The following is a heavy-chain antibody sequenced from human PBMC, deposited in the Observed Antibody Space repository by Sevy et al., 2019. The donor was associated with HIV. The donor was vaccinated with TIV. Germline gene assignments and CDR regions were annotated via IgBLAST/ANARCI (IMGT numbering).Heavy chain of an antibody. CDR3: ARGKHVSDYYGSFDY. V-gene: IGHV3-53*01. Sequence: GGSLRLSCTVSGFTVSSNFISWVRQAPGKGLEWVSVIWLTGATYYANSVKGRFTISRDNSKNTVYLDMTSLRAEDTAVYYCARGKHVSDYYGSFDYWGQGTLVTVSS. J-gene: IGHJ4*02. D-gene: IGHD3-3*01. CDR1: GFTVSSNF. CDR2: IWLTGAT.